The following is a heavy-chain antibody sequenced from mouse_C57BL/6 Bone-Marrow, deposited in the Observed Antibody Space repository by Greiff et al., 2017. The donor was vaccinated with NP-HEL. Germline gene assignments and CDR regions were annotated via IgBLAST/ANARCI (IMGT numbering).Heavy chain of an antibody. CDR3: ARAYGNDWYFGV. CDR2: ISSGSSTI. D-gene: IGHD2-1*01. J-gene: IGHJ1*03. CDR1: GFTFSDYG. V-gene: IGHV5-17*01. Sequence: DVMLVESGGGLVKPGGSLKLSCAASGFTFSDYGMHWVRQAPEKGLEWVAYISSGSSTIYYADTVKGRFTISRDNAKNTLFLQMTSLRSEDTAMYYCARAYGNDWYFGVWGTGTTVTVAS.